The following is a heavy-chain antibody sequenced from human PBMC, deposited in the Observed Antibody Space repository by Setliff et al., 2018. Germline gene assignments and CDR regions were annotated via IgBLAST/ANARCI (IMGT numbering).Heavy chain of an antibody. V-gene: IGHV3-7*01. Sequence: PGGSLRLSCAASGFTFSSYWMSWVRQAPGKGLEWVANIKQDGSEKYYVDSVKGRFTISRDNAKNSLYLQMDSLRAEDTAVDYCANYYYGSSGYDHGMDVWGQGTTVTVAS. CDR3: ANYYYGSSGYDHGMDV. J-gene: IGHJ6*02. D-gene: IGHD3-22*01. CDR1: GFTFSSYW. CDR2: IKQDGSEK.